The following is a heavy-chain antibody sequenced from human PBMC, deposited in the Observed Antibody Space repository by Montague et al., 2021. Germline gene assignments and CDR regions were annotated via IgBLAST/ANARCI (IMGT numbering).Heavy chain of an antibody. Sequence: SETLSLTCAVYGGSFNAYYWSWIRQSPGKGLEWIGEIHHRGSIYYDPTTDYNPSLQSRVTIAVDASKNQFSLRLRSVTAADTAVYYCARHSVGFESSYNGLDVWGRGTPVIVSS. J-gene: IGHJ6*02. D-gene: IGHD3-10*01. CDR2: IHHRGSIYYDPTT. CDR1: GGSFNAYY. CDR3: ARHSVGFESSYNGLDV. V-gene: IGHV4-34*01.